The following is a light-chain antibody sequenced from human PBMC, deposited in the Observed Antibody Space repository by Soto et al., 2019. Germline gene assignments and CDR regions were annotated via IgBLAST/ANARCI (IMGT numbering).Light chain of an antibody. V-gene: IGKV3-20*01. J-gene: IGKJ1*01. CDR1: QSVSSSY. CDR3: QQYGSSPWT. Sequence: EIVLTQSPGTLSLSPGERATLSCRASQSVSSSYLAWYQQKPGQAPRLLIYGASSRATGIPDRFSGSGSGTDFTLTISRLEHEDVAVYYCQQYGSSPWTFGQWTKVEIK. CDR2: GAS.